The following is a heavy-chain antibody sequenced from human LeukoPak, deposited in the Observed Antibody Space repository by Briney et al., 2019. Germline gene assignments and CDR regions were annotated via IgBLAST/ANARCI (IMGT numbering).Heavy chain of an antibody. D-gene: IGHD1-7*01. CDR3: ARAGNYRFDY. J-gene: IGHJ4*02. Sequence: GGSLRLSCAASGFTFNDYGMSWVRQAPGKGLEWVSGINWNGGSTDYADSVKGRFTISRDNATNSLYLQMNSLRAEDTAVYYCARAGNYRFDYWGQGTLVTVPS. CDR2: INWNGGST. V-gene: IGHV3-20*04. CDR1: GFTFNDYG.